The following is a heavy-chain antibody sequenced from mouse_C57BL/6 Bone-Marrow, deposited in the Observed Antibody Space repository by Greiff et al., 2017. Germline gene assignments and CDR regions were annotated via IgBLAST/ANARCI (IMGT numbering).Heavy chain of an antibody. Sequence: VQLQQSGPELVKPGASVKMSCKASGNTFTDYNMHWVKQSHGKSLEWIGYINPNNGGTSYNQKFKGKATLTVNKSSSTAYMELRSLTSEDSAVYYCARLSYYDYDGYFDYWGQGTTLTVSS. D-gene: IGHD2-4*01. CDR1: GNTFTDYN. CDR2: INPNNGGT. V-gene: IGHV1-22*01. J-gene: IGHJ2*01. CDR3: ARLSYYDYDGYFDY.